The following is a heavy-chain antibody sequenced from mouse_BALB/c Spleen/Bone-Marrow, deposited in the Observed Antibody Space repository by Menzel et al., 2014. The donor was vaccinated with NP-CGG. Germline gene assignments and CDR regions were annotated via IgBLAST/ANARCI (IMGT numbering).Heavy chain of an antibody. CDR3: ARDRAMDY. CDR1: GYSITSGYY. J-gene: IGHJ4*01. Sequence: DVQLQESGPGLVKPSQSLSLPCSVTGYSITSGYYWNWIRQFPGNKLEWMGYISYDGSNNYNPSLKNRISITRDTSKNQFFLKLNSVTTEDTATYYCARDRAMDYWGQGTSVTVSS. V-gene: IGHV3-6*02. CDR2: ISYDGSN.